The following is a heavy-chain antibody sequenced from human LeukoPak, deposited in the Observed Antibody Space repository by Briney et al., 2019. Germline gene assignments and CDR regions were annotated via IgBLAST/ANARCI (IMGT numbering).Heavy chain of an antibody. CDR3: ARDLTGGDYYFDY. D-gene: IGHD4-17*01. CDR1: GFTFSSYG. J-gene: IGHJ4*02. Sequence: GGSLRLSCAASGFTFSSYGMHWVRQAPGKGLEWVAFIRNDGSNKYYADSVKGRFTISRDNSKNTLYLQMNNLRTEDTAIYYCARDLTGGDYYFDYWGQGTLVTVSS. CDR2: IRNDGSNK. V-gene: IGHV3-30*02.